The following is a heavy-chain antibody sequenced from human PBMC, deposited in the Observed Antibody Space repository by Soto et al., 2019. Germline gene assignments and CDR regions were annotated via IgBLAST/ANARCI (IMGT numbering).Heavy chain of an antibody. CDR2: IVPIVDTS. CDR3: VRVVAIPGYPDN. J-gene: IGHJ4*02. CDR1: GGTFSSYA. Sequence: QVQLVQSGAEVRQPASSVKVSCKTSGGTFSSYAISWVRQAPGQGLEWMGGIVPIVDTSTYAQKFQGRVTITADESTSTVYMELSSLRSDDTAVYYCVRVVAIPGYPDNWCQGTLVTVYS. D-gene: IGHD5-12*01. V-gene: IGHV1-69*12.